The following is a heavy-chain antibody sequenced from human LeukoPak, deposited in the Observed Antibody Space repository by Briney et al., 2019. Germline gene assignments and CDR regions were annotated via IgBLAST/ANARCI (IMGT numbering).Heavy chain of an antibody. V-gene: IGHV3-23*01. D-gene: IGHD6-6*01. Sequence: GGSLRLSCAASGFTFSSYAMSWVRQAPGKRLEWVSTISGSGGSTYYADSLKGRFTISRDNSKNTLYLQMNSLRAEDTAVYYCANGKYQLVLFRDWGQGTLVTVSS. CDR2: ISGSGGST. CDR1: GFTFSSYA. CDR3: ANGKYQLVLFRD. J-gene: IGHJ4*02.